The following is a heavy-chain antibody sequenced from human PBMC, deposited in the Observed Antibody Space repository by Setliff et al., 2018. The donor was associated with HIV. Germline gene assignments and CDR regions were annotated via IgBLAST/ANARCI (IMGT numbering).Heavy chain of an antibody. CDR2: IYYTGNT. CDR3: ARRAFKDGYKRSYFDY. V-gene: IGHV4-59*08. J-gene: IGHJ4*02. Sequence: PSETLSLTCTVCGGSITSYYWSWIWQPPGKGLEWIGYIYYTGNTNYNPSLESRVSISRDTSKNKFSLKLSSVTAADTAVYYCARRAFKDGYKRSYFDYWGQGTLVTVSS. D-gene: IGHD5-12*01. CDR1: GGSITSYY.